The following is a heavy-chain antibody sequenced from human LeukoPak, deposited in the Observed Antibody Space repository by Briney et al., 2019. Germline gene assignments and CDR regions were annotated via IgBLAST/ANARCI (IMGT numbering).Heavy chain of an antibody. J-gene: IGHJ3*02. Sequence: SETLSLTRTVSGGSISSHYWSWIRQPPGKGVEWIGYVYYSRSTNYNASLKSRVTISVDTSKNQFSLKLSSVTAADTAVYYCARVSAGVDAFDIWGQGTMVTVSS. V-gene: IGHV4-59*11. CDR2: VYYSRST. D-gene: IGHD7-27*01. CDR1: GGSISSHY. CDR3: ARVSAGVDAFDI.